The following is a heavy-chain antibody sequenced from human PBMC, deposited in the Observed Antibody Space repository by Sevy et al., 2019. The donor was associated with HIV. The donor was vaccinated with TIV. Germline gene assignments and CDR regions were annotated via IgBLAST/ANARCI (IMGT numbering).Heavy chain of an antibody. Sequence: SETLSLTCAVSGGSISSGGYSWSWIRQPPGKGLEWIGYIYHSWSTYYNPSLKSRVTISVDRSKNQFSLKLSSVTAADTAVYYCASFTSYYDSSGYSYWGQGTLVTVSS. V-gene: IGHV4-30-2*01. CDR3: ASFTSYYDSSGYSY. CDR2: IYHSWST. J-gene: IGHJ4*02. CDR1: GGSISSGGYS. D-gene: IGHD3-22*01.